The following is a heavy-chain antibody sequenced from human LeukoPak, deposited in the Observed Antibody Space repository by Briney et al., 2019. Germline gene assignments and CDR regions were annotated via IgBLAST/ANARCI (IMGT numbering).Heavy chain of an antibody. J-gene: IGHJ4*02. CDR3: ARDSGSSGWYGNFDY. CDR2: IYSGGST. CDR1: GFTVSSNY. D-gene: IGHD6-19*01. V-gene: IGHV3-66*01. Sequence: GGSLRLSCAASGFTVSSNYMSWVRQAPGKGLEWVSVIYSGGSTYYADSGKGRFTISRDNSKNTLYLQMNSLRAEDTAVYYCARDSGSSGWYGNFDYWGRGTLVTVSS.